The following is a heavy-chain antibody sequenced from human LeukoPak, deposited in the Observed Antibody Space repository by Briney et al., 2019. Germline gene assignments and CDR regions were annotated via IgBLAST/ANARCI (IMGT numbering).Heavy chain of an antibody. CDR3: ARAQGAWYYFDS. J-gene: IGHJ4*02. V-gene: IGHV3-23*03. CDR1: GFTVSSFA. CDR2: FTTGANYT. Sequence: GGSLRLSCAASGFTVSSFAMSWVRQAPGKGLEWVSVFTTGANYTYYADSVKGRFTMTRDNSKNTIFLQLNNVRADDTAVYFCARAQGAWYYFDSWGQGTLVTVSS. D-gene: IGHD6-13*01.